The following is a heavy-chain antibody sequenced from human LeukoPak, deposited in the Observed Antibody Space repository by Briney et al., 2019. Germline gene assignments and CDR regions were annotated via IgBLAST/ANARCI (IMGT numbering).Heavy chain of an antibody. CDR3: ARLSGGENYCGGDCYSYYYYGMDV. CDR2: ISHSEST. J-gene: IGHJ6*02. Sequence: ETLSRTCAVYGGSFRGYYWSWIRQPPGKGLEWIGEISHSESTNYNPSLKSRVTISVDTSKNQFSLKLSSVTAADTAVYYCARLSGGENYCGGDCYSYYYYGMDVWGQGTTVTVSS. V-gene: IGHV4-34*01. D-gene: IGHD2-21*02. CDR1: GGSFRGYY.